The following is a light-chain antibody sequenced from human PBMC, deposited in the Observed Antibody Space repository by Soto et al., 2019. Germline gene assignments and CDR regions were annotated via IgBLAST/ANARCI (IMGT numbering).Light chain of an antibody. CDR3: SSFTSSNPYV. Sequence: SALTQPPSVSGSPGQSVAISCTGTSSDVGTYNRVSWYQQPPGTAPKLMIYDVTNRPSGVPDRFSGSKSGNTASLTISGLQAVDEADYSCSSFTSSNPYVFGTGTKVTVL. CDR2: DVT. V-gene: IGLV2-18*02. CDR1: SSDVGTYNR. J-gene: IGLJ1*01.